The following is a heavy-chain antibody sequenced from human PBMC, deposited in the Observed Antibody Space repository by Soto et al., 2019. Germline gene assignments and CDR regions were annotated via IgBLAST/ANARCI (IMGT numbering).Heavy chain of an antibody. CDR3: ARDRDSDYDFWSGQPNSNFNWFDP. J-gene: IGHJ5*02. CDR1: GYTFTSYG. Sequence: ASVKVSCKASGYTFTSYGISWVRQAPGQGLEWMGWISAYNGNTNYAQKLQGRVTMTTDTSTSTAYMELRSLRSDDTAVYYCARDRDSDYDFWSGQPNSNFNWFDPWRQGTLVTVSS. CDR2: ISAYNGNT. D-gene: IGHD3-3*01. V-gene: IGHV1-18*01.